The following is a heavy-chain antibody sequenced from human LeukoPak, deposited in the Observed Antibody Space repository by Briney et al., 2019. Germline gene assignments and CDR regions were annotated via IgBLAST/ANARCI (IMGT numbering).Heavy chain of an antibody. Sequence: PSETLSLTCTVSGGSIRSGSYYWSWIRQPPGKGLEWIGYIYHSGSTYYNPSLKSRVTISIDRSKNQFSLKLSSVTAADTAVYYCARVTRGYDSSGYYLHFDYWGQGTLVTVSS. V-gene: IGHV4-30-2*01. CDR3: ARVTRGYDSSGYYLHFDY. J-gene: IGHJ4*02. D-gene: IGHD3-22*01. CDR2: IYHSGST. CDR1: GGSIRSGSYY.